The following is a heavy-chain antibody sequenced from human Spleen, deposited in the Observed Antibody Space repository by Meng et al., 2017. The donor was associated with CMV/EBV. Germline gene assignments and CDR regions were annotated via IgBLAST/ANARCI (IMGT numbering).Heavy chain of an antibody. V-gene: IGHV4-31*03. CDR3: ARSRYFDY. D-gene: IGHD6-25*01. CDR1: GGSISSGGYF. CDR2: IYYSGST. Sequence: LSLTCTVSGGSISSGGYFWSWIRHHPGKGLEWIGNIYYSGSTHYNPSLKSRVTISVDTSKNQFSLKLTSVTAADTAVYYCARSRYFDYWGQGTLVTVSS. J-gene: IGHJ4*02.